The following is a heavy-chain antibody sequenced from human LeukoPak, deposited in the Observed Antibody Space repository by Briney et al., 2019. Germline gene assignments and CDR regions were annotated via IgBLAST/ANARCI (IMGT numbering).Heavy chain of an antibody. J-gene: IGHJ5*01. Sequence: GGSLRLSCAVSGFTFANYWMGWVRQAPGKGLEWMANIRGDGSKPYYAHTLRGRVTISTDNTRNSVYLQMNSLGVEDTAVYYCARGNSDGGSQYNWFDSWGPGTLVTVSS. CDR2: IRGDGSKP. CDR1: GFTFANYW. D-gene: IGHD5-24*01. CDR3: ARGNSDGGSQYNWFDS. V-gene: IGHV3-7*03.